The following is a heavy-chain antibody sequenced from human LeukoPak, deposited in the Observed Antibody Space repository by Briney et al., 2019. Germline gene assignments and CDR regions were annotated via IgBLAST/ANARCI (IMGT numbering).Heavy chain of an antibody. J-gene: IGHJ5*02. V-gene: IGHV1-2*02. CDR2: INPNSGGT. D-gene: IGHD1-1*01. CDR3: ARATWNPLSFWFDP. Sequence: ASVKVSCKASGYTFTGYYMHWVRQAPGQGLEWMGWINPNSGGTNYAQKFQGRVTMTRDMSTSTVYMELSSLRSEDTAVYYCARATWNPLSFWFDPWGQGTLVTVSS. CDR1: GYTFTGYY.